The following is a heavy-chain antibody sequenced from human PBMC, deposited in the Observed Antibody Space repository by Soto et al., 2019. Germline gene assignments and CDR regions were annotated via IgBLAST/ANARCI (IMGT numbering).Heavy chain of an antibody. CDR1: GFTISECS. CDR2: ITIRTGNV. J-gene: IGHJ4*02. D-gene: IGHD3-22*01. Sequence: PGGSLRLSCEASGFTISECSMNWVRQAPGKGLEWLAYITIRTGNVLYADSVRGRFTISADNAENSVILQMNSLRDEDSALYFCAKDYYFDSNVTHIDYWGQGTLVTVSS. CDR3: AKDYYFDSNVTHIDY. V-gene: IGHV3-48*02.